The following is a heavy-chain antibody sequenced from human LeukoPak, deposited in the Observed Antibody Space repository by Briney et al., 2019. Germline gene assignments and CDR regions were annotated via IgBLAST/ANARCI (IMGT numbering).Heavy chain of an antibody. V-gene: IGHV3-53*01. CDR2: IYTGGTT. CDR3: ASGPTYDYVRVILY. CDR1: GFTVSGNY. Sequence: GGSLRLSCAVSGFTVSGNYMTWVRQAPGNGLEWVSVIYTGGTTYYRDSVKGRFTISRDNSKNTVNLQMDSLRPEDTAVYYCASGPTYDYVRVILYWGQGTLVTVSS. D-gene: IGHD3-16*01. J-gene: IGHJ4*02.